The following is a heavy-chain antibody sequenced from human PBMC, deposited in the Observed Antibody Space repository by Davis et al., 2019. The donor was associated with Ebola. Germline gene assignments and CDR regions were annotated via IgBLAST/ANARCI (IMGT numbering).Heavy chain of an antibody. CDR3: VKDSSNIWFDI. J-gene: IGHJ3*02. CDR2: FGTGGDT. CDR1: GFIFRNYV. Sequence: GGSLRLSCETSGFIFRNYVMSWFRQAPGKGLEWVSTFGTGGDTYYADSVKGRFAISRDNSRGTLYLQMNSLRVEDTAIYYYVKDSSNIWFDIWGQGTLVTVSS. D-gene: IGHD2/OR15-2a*01. V-gene: IGHV3-23*01.